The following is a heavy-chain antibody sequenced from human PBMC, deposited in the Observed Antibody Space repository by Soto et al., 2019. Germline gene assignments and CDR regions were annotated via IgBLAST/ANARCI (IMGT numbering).Heavy chain of an antibody. CDR2: INPDNGNT. CDR1: GYTFTRYT. D-gene: IGHD2-15*01. V-gene: IGHV1-3*01. CDR3: VIGIATGQLDP. J-gene: IGHJ5*02. Sequence: QVQLVQSGAEVKKPGASVKISCKASGYTFTRYTMNWVRQAPGQRLEWMGWINPDNGNTKSSQKFQDRVNITRDTSASTAYMDLSSLRSEDTAVYYCVIGIATGQLDPWGQGTRVTVSS.